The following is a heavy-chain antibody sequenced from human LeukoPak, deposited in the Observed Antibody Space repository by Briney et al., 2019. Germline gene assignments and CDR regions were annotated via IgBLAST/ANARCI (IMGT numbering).Heavy chain of an antibody. CDR2: ISYDGSNK. D-gene: IGHD1-26*01. V-gene: IGHV3-30*18. CDR1: GFTFSSYG. J-gene: IGHJ6*02. Sequence: PGRSLRLSCAASGFTFSSYGMHWVRQAPGKGLEWVAVISYDGSNKYYADSEKGRFTISRDNSKNTLYLQMNSLRAEDTAVYYCAKGPGSYFYGMDVWGQGTTVTVSS. CDR3: AKGPGSYFYGMDV.